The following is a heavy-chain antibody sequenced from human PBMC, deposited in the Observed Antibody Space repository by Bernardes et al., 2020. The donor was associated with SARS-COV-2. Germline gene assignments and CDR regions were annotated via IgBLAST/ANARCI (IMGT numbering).Heavy chain of an antibody. J-gene: IGHJ4*02. D-gene: IGHD3-22*01. Sequence: GGSLRLSCVASGFTFSSYWMHWVRQAPGKGLVWVSRINRDGTTTNYADSVKGRFSISRDNAKNTLSLQMNSLRAEDTAVYYCVRFYYDSSDGYWGQGTLVTVSS. CDR2: INRDGTTT. CDR3: VRFYYDSSDGY. V-gene: IGHV3-74*01. CDR1: GFTFSSYW.